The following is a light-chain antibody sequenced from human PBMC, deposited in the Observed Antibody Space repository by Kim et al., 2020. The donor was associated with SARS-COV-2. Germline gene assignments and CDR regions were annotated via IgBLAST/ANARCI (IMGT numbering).Light chain of an antibody. J-gene: IGKJ5*01. Sequence: EIVLTQSPVTLSLSPGERATLSCRARQSVTNSYVAWYQQKPGQAPRLLIYAASSRATGIPDRFSGSGSGTDFTLTISGLEPEDFALYYCQQFGDSPPTTFGHGKRLEIK. CDR1: QSVTNSY. CDR2: AAS. CDR3: QQFGDSPPTT. V-gene: IGKV3-20*01.